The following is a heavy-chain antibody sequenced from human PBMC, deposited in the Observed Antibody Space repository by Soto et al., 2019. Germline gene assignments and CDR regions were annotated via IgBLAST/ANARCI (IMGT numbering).Heavy chain of an antibody. D-gene: IGHD6-13*01. CDR2: IYYSGST. Sequence: TLSLTYTVSGGSISSGGYYWSWIRQHPGKGLEWIGYIYYSGSTYYNPSLKSRLTISVDTSKNQFSLKLSSVTAADTAVYYCARDLIAAAGIFDYWGQGTLVTVSS. J-gene: IGHJ4*02. CDR1: GGSISSGGYY. CDR3: ARDLIAAAGIFDY. V-gene: IGHV4-31*03.